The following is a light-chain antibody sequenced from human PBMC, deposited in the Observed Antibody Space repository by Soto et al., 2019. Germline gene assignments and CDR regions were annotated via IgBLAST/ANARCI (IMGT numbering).Light chain of an antibody. CDR2: AAS. J-gene: IGKJ5*01. CDR3: QQRNSYPIT. CDR1: QKISTY. V-gene: IGKV1-9*01. Sequence: DIQMTQSPSSLSASVGDSVTIACRASQKISTYLNWYQQRPGEAPKVLIYAASTLQGGAPSRFSGSGSGTEFTLTISSLQPEDFATYYCQQRNSYPITFGQGTRLEIK.